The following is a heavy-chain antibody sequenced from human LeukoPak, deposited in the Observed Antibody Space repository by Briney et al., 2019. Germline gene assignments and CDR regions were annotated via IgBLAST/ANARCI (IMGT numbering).Heavy chain of an antibody. J-gene: IGHJ4*02. Sequence: GGFLRLSCAASGFTFSSYSMSWVRQTPGKGLEWVSGISTSSTYRLYADSVKGRFTISRDNAKSSLYLEMNSLRAEDTAVYYCARDVDGSGNYGFDWWGQGILVTVSS. CDR1: GFTFSSYS. CDR3: ARDVDGSGNYGFDW. V-gene: IGHV3-21*01. D-gene: IGHD3-10*01. CDR2: ISTSSTYR.